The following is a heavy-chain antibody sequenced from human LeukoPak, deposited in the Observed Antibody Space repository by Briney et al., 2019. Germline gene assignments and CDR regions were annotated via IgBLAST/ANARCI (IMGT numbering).Heavy chain of an antibody. CDR3: AKDISGSGTAGQL. J-gene: IGHJ4*02. D-gene: IGHD3-10*01. CDR2: IGGSGTDT. V-gene: IGHV3-23*01. CDR1: GFTFSTYA. Sequence: GGSLRLSCAASGFTFSTYAMGWVRQAPGRGLEWVSGIGGSGTDTYYADSVKGRFTISRDNSKNTLYLQMNSLRVEDTAVYYCAKDISGSGTAGQLWGQGTLVTVSS.